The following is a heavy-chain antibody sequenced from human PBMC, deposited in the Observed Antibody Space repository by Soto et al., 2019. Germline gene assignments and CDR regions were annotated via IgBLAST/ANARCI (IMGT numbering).Heavy chain of an antibody. J-gene: IGHJ4*02. CDR1: GFTFDDNA. CDR3: AISQDRGGRTTFIY. CDR2: INWKSDI. D-gene: IGHD3-16*01. V-gene: IGHV3-9*01. Sequence: RRLSFAVSGFTFDDNAMHWVRQAPEKGLEWVSGINWKSDIGYADSLKGRFTISRDNAENSLYLQMNSLRAEDTALYYCAISQDRGGRTTFIYWGQGTQVTVSS.